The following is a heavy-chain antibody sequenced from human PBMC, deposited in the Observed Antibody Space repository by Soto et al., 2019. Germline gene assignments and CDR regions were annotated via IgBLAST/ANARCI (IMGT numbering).Heavy chain of an antibody. CDR1: GYSFTSYW. Sequence: LGESLKISCKGSGYSFTSYWISWVRQMPGKGLEWMGRIDPSDSYTNYSPSFQGHVTISADKSISTAYLQWSSLKASDTAMYYCARQGGGSGSYYKLNMDVWGQGTTVTVSS. CDR2: IDPSDSYT. D-gene: IGHD3-10*01. CDR3: ARQGGGSGSYYKLNMDV. V-gene: IGHV5-10-1*01. J-gene: IGHJ6*02.